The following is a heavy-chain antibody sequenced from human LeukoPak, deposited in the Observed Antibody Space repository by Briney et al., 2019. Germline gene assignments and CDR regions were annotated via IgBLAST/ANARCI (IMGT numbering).Heavy chain of an antibody. D-gene: IGHD2-2*01. J-gene: IGHJ4*02. CDR1: GYSISSGYY. CDR2: IYHSGST. Sequence: SETLSLTCTVSGYSISSGYYWGWIRQPPGKGLEWIGSIYHSGSTYYNPSLKSRVTISVDTSKNQFSLKLSSVTAADTAVYYCARRPHSVPYYFDYWGQGTLVTVSS. V-gene: IGHV4-38-2*02. CDR3: ARRPHSVPYYFDY.